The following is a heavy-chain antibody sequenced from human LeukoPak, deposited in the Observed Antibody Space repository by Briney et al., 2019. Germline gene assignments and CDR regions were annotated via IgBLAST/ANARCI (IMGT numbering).Heavy chain of an antibody. D-gene: IGHD2-15*01. CDR3: ARRIVVVVAATDY. CDR2: ISGSGGST. J-gene: IGHJ4*02. CDR1: GFTFSSYA. V-gene: IGHV3-23*01. Sequence: GGSLRLSRAASGFTFSSYAMSWVRQAPGKGLEWVSAISGSGGSTYYADSVKGRFTISRDNSKNTLYLQMNSLRAEDTAVYYCARRIVVVVAATDYWGQGTLATVSS.